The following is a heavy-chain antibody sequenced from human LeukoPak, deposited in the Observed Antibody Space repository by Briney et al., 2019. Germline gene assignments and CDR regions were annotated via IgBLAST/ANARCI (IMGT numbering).Heavy chain of an antibody. CDR3: AKEGITMVRGVIDYFDY. V-gene: IGHV3-23*01. CDR2: ISGSGGST. D-gene: IGHD3-10*01. J-gene: IGHJ4*02. Sequence: PGESLRLSCAASGFTFSSYAMSWVRQAPGKGLEWVSAISGSGGSTYYADSVKGRFTISRDNSKNTLYLQMNSLRAEDTAVYYCAKEGITMVRGVIDYFDYWGQGTLVTVSS. CDR1: GFTFSSYA.